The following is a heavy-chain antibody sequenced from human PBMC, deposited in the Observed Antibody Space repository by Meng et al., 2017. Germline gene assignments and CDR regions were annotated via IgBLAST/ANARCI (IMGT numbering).Heavy chain of an antibody. CDR2: IDPNSGVT. CDR1: GYTFTAYY. CDR3: VRDEDISAAGKLFGDY. Sequence: QVELVAVGDEVKEPGASRKVSCTTSGYTFTAYYIPWVRTAPGQGLDWMGRIDPNSGVTEYAQKFQGRVTVTGDTSISTAYMELSRLRSDDTAIYYCVRDEDISAAGKLFGDYWGQGTLVTVSS. V-gene: IGHV1-2*06. D-gene: IGHD6-13*01. J-gene: IGHJ4*02.